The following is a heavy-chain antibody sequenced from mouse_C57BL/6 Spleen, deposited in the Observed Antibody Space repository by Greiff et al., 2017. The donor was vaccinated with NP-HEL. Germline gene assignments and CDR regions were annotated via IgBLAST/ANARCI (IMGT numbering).Heavy chain of an antibody. D-gene: IGHD1-1*01. V-gene: IGHV1-80*01. CDR2: IYPGDGDT. J-gene: IGHJ2*01. CDR3: RAWDDYYGGFYFDY. Sequence: VQLQQSGAELVKPGASVKISCKASGYAFSSYWMNWVKLRPGQGLEWIGQIYPGDGDTNYNGKFKGKATLTVDKSSRTAYMQLSSLTSEDSSVYFCRAWDDYYGGFYFDYWGQGTTLTVSS. CDR1: GYAFSSYW.